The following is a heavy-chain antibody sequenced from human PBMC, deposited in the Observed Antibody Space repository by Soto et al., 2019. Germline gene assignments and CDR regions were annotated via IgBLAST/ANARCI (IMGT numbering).Heavy chain of an antibody. J-gene: IGHJ6*02. Sequence: QVQLVQSGAEMKKPGSSVKVSCKASGGTFNNYAISWVRQAPGQGLERLGGIIPIFGTPQYAQRFQGRVTITADKSTNTVYLELRSDDAAVYHCARREYADLNFYAVDVWGQGTTVTVSS. V-gene: IGHV1-69*06. CDR1: GGTFNNYA. CDR3: ARREYADLNFYAVDV. CDR2: IIPIFGTP. D-gene: IGHD4-17*01.